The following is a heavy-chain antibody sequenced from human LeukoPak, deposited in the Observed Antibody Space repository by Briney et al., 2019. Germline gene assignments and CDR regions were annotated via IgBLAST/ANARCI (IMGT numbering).Heavy chain of an antibody. CDR1: GYSISSSYY. CDR3: ARAPGGYGSGSRGAFDI. Sequence: SETLSLTCTVSGYSISSSYYWSWIRQPPGKGLEWIGYIYYSGSTNYNPSLKSRVTISVDTSKNQFSLKLSSVTAADTAMYYCARAPGGYGSGSRGAFDIWGQGTMVTVSS. D-gene: IGHD3-10*01. CDR2: IYYSGST. V-gene: IGHV4-61*01. J-gene: IGHJ3*02.